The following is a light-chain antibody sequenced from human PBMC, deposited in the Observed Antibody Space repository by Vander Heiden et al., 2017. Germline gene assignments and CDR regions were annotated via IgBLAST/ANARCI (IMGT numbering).Light chain of an antibody. V-gene: IGKV3-11*01. Sequence: EIVLTQSPATLSLSPGERATLSCRASQSVSSYLAWYQQKPGQAPRLLIYDASNRATGIKARFSGSGYGTDFTLTISSREPEDFAVYYCQQRINGHPQSTFGGGTKVEIK. J-gene: IGKJ4*01. CDR3: QQRINGHPQST. CDR2: DAS. CDR1: QSVSSY.